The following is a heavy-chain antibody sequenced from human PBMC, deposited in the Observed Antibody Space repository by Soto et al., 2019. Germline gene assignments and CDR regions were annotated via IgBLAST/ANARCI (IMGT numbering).Heavy chain of an antibody. J-gene: IGHJ6*02. CDR2: IYTSGST. CDR3: AREYSSSWRSLYYYYGMDV. V-gene: IGHV4-4*07. D-gene: IGHD6-6*01. CDR1: GGSISSYY. Sequence: PSETLSLTCTASGGSISSYYWSWIRQPAGKGLEWIGRIYTSGSTNYNPSLKSRVTMSVDTSKNQFSLKLSSVTAADTAVYYCAREYSSSWRSLYYYYGMDVWGQGTTVTVSS.